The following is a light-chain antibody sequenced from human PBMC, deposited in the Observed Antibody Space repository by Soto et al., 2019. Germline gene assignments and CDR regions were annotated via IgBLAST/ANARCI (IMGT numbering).Light chain of an antibody. J-gene: IGKJ1*01. CDR3: KPYGSSHQT. CDR2: AEY. CDR1: QSISDT. Sequence: RAIQSISDTLAWYQQKPGQVNRIIIYAEYSRATGIKDRFSGSGSGTDFTLTIRRMESEDFAVYYCKPYGSSHQTLGNGHKVDLK. V-gene: IGKV3-20*01.